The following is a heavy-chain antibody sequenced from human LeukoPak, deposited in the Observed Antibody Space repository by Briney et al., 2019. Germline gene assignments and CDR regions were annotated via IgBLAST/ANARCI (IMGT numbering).Heavy chain of an antibody. Sequence: GGSLRLSCAASGFTFSDYYMRWLRQAPGKGLEGVSYISSSCSTIYYADSVKGRFTISRDNAKNSLYLQMNSLRAEDTAVYYCAREHLDCSSTSCPPTCYYYGVDVWGQGTTVTVSS. CDR2: ISSSCSTI. CDR3: AREHLDCSSTSCPPTCYYYGVDV. V-gene: IGHV3-11*01. CDR1: GFTFSDYY. D-gene: IGHD2-2*01. J-gene: IGHJ6*02.